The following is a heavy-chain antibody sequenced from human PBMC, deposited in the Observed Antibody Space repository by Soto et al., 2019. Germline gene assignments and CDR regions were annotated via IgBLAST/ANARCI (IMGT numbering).Heavy chain of an antibody. D-gene: IGHD6-13*01. CDR2: ITPFNGNT. J-gene: IGHJ4*02. Sequence: ASVKVSCKGSGNTFTYAYLHWVRQAPGQALEWMGWITPFNGNTKYAQKFQDRVTFTGDTSLNTAYMELRSLRSDDTAVYYCARDLYSSSWPYFDYWGQGTLVTVS. CDR1: GNTFTYAY. CDR3: ARDLYSSSWPYFDY. V-gene: IGHV1-45*02.